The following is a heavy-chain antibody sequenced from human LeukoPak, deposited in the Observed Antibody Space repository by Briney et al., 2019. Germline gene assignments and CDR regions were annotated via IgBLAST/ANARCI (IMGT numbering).Heavy chain of an antibody. D-gene: IGHD6-13*01. J-gene: IGHJ4*02. V-gene: IGHV3-30*03. CDR3: ARGYSSSWLGYFDY. Sequence: PGGSLRLSCVASGFTFSSYGIHWLRQAPDKGLEWVAVVSSDGSIKYNADSVKGRFTISRDTSKNTVYLQMNSLGAEDTVFYYCARGYSSSWLGYFDYWGQGTLVTVSS. CDR2: VSSDGSIK. CDR1: GFTFSSYG.